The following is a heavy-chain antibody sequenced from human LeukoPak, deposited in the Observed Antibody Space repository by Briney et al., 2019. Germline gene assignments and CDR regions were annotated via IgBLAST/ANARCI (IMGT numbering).Heavy chain of an antibody. J-gene: IGHJ4*02. Sequence: GGSLRLSCAASGFTFSSYSMNWVRQAPGKGLEWVSSISSSSSYIYYADSVKGRFTISRDNAKNSLYLQMNSLRAEDTAVYYCARSARLYCSSTSCYMDYWGQGTLVTVSP. CDR3: ARSARLYCSSTSCYMDY. D-gene: IGHD2-2*02. CDR2: ISSSSSYI. V-gene: IGHV3-21*01. CDR1: GFTFSSYS.